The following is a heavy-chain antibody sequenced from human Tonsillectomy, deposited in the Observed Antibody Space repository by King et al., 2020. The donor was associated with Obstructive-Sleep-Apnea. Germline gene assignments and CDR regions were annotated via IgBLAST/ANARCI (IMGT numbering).Heavy chain of an antibody. CDR1: GGSISSGGYY. CDR3: ARRVVVTFGDWFDP. V-gene: IGHV4-31*03. J-gene: IGHJ5*02. D-gene: IGHD2-21*02. CDR2: IYYSGST. Sequence: QLQESGPGLVKPSQTLSLTCTVSGGSISSGGYYWSWIRQHPRKGLEWIGYIYYSGSTYYNPSLKSRITISVDTSKSQFSLKLSSVTAADTAVYYCARRVVVTFGDWFDPWGQGTLVTVSS.